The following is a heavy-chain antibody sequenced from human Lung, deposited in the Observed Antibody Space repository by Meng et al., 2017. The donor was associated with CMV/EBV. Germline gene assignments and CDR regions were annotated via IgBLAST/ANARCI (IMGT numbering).Heavy chain of an antibody. V-gene: IGHV4-31*03. J-gene: IGHJ5*01. CDR3: TRQAPDNWFDP. CDR1: GGPLDSVAYC. CDR2: TYYDGST. Sequence: CPVSGGPLDSVAYCWSWIRQHPGKGLEWIGYTYYDGSTHCTPSLRGRAAISVSTSKNQFSLRLNSVTAAGTTVYCCTRQAPDNWFDPWGQGALVTVSS.